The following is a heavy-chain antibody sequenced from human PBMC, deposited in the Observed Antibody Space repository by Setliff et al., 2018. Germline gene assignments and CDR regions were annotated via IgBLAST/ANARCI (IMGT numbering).Heavy chain of an antibody. J-gene: IGHJ3*02. CDR2: IKQDGSTK. CDR1: GFSFSRHW. CDR3: VRDDADNYDAFDN. Sequence: GVLRLSCVVSGFSFSRHWMSWVRQAPGKGLEWVADIKQDGSTKYYLDSVKGRFTISRDNAKRSLYLQMKGLRADDTGVYYCVRDDADNYDAFDNWGQGTLVTVSS. D-gene: IGHD3-22*01. V-gene: IGHV3-7*01.